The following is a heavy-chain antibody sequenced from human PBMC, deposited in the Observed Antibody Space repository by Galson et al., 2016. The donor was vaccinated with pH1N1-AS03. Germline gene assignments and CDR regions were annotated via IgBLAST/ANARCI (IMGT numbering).Heavy chain of an antibody. J-gene: IGHJ4*02. Sequence: SLRLSCAASGFTFRDYGFHWVRQAPGKGLEWVAVIWYDGSNKNYVDSVKGRFIVSRDNSNDTLYQQMNSLRAEDSSVYYCARERPNYNVSLDHWGQGILVTVSS. V-gene: IGHV3-33*01. D-gene: IGHD5-24*01. CDR1: GFTFRDYG. CDR3: ARERPNYNVSLDH. CDR2: IWYDGSNK.